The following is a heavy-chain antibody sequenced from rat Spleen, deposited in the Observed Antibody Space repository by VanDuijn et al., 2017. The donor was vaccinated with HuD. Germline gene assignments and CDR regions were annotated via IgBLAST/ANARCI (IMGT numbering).Heavy chain of an antibody. D-gene: IGHD1-11*01. J-gene: IGHJ2*01. Sequence: EVQLVESGGGLVQPGRSLKLSCAASGFTFRNYVMAWVSQAPTKGLEWVASISTGGGNTYYRDSVKGRFTISRDNAKSTLYLQMDSLRSEDTATYYCARRHYGYTDYFDYWGQGVMVTVSS. CDR2: ISTGGGNT. CDR3: ARRHYGYTDYFDY. CDR1: GFTFRNYV. V-gene: IGHV5S23*01.